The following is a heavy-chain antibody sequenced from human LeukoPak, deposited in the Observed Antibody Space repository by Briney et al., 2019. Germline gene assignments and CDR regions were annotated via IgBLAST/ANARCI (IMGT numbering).Heavy chain of an antibody. CDR2: ISSSGSTI. V-gene: IGHV3-48*04. Sequence: GGSLRLSCAASGFTFSSYGMHWVRQAPGKGLEWVSYISSSGSTIYYADSVKGRFTISRDNAKNSLYLQMNSLRAEDTAVYYCARDPYCSGGSCSSDYWGQGTLVTVSS. CDR3: ARDPYCSGGSCSSDY. D-gene: IGHD2-15*01. J-gene: IGHJ4*02. CDR1: GFTFSSYG.